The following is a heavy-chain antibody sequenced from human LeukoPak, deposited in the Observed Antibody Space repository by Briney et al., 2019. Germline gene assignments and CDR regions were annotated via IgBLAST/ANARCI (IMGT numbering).Heavy chain of an antibody. J-gene: IGHJ4*02. D-gene: IGHD3-22*01. CDR3: ARVGGYDSSGYYGDY. CDR1: GGSISSSTYY. CDR2: IYYRGST. V-gene: IGHV4-39*01. Sequence: SETLSLTCTVSGGSISSSTYYWGWIRQPPGRGLEWIGTIYYRGSTYYNPSLKSRVTISVDTSNNQFSLRLSSVTAADTAVYYCARVGGYDSSGYYGDYWGQGTLVTVSS.